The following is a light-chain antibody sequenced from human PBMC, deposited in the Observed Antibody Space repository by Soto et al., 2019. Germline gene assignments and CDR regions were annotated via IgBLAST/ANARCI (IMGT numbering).Light chain of an antibody. J-gene: IGKJ5*01. Sequence: DIAMTQLPESLAVSLGDTATLNWETGQPVLYSSNKKNYLGWYQQKPGQPPKLLIYWASTRESGVPDRYSGSGSGTDFTLTISSLQAEDVAVYYCQQYYNTPPTFGQGTRLEIK. V-gene: IGKV4-1*01. CDR1: QPVLYSSNKKNY. CDR2: WAS. CDR3: QQYYNTPPT.